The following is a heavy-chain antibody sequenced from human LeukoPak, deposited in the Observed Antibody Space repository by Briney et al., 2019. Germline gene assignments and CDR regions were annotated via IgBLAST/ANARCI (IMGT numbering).Heavy chain of an antibody. CDR1: GYTFSRYG. D-gene: IGHD1-7*01. V-gene: IGHV1-18*01. Sequence: EASVKVSCKASGYTFSRYGITWVRQAPGQGLEWMGWITAYDGNTNFAQNFQARVTMTTDTSTNTAYMELRSLRSDDTAVYYCARQSFIAGDNWNYVLNGDDALDIWGQGTMVTVSS. CDR3: ARQSFIAGDNWNYVLNGDDALDI. CDR2: ITAYDGNT. J-gene: IGHJ3*02.